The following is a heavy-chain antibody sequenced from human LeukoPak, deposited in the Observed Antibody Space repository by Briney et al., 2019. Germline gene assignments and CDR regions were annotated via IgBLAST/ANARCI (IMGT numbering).Heavy chain of an antibody. CDR2: IKQDGSEK. J-gene: IGHJ4*02. Sequence: GSLRLSCAASGFIFSNYGMHWVRQAPGKGLEWVANIKQDGSEKYYVDSVKGRFTISRDNAKNSLYLQMNSLRAEDTAVYYCARAMYCGGDCYSFDYWGQGTLVTVSS. D-gene: IGHD2-21*02. CDR1: GFIFSNYG. CDR3: ARAMYCGGDCYSFDY. V-gene: IGHV3-7*01.